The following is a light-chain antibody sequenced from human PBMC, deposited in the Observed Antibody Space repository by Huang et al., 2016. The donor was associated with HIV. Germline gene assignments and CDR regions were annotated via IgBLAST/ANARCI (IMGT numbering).Light chain of an antibody. Sequence: DIQMTQSPSSLSASVGDRVIITCRASQDISDYLAWFQQKPGKAPKSLIFATSTLHSGVPSRFSGSGSGTAFTLTINNLQPEDFATYYCQQYSDYPRTFGQGTKLDIK. CDR3: QQYSDYPRT. CDR1: QDISDY. V-gene: IGKV1-16*01. J-gene: IGKJ2*01. CDR2: ATS.